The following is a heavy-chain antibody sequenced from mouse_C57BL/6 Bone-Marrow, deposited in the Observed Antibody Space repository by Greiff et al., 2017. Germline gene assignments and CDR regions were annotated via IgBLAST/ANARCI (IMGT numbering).Heavy chain of an antibody. CDR3: AAFYYDYDGGGLDYFDY. J-gene: IGHJ2*01. Sequence: SGPELVKPGASVKISCKASGYSFTDYNMNWVKQSNGKSLEWIGVINPNYGTTSYNQKFKGKATLTVDQSSSTAYMQLNSLTSEDSAVYYCAAFYYDYDGGGLDYFDYWGQGTTLTVSS. D-gene: IGHD2-4*01. CDR1: GYSFTDYN. V-gene: IGHV1-39*01. CDR2: INPNYGTT.